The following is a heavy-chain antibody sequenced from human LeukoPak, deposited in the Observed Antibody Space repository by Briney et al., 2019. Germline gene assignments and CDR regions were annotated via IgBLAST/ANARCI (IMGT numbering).Heavy chain of an antibody. CDR1: GYSFTNYW. J-gene: IGHJ6*02. CDR2: IYPGDSDT. CDR3: ASSYGGPLDYYYYGMDV. V-gene: IGHV5-51*01. Sequence: GEALKISCKASGYSFTNYWIAWVRQVPGKGLEWRGIIYPGDSDTRYSPSFQGQVTISADKSITTAYLQWSSLKASDTAMYYCASSYGGPLDYYYYGMDVWGQGTTVTVSS. D-gene: IGHD3-16*01.